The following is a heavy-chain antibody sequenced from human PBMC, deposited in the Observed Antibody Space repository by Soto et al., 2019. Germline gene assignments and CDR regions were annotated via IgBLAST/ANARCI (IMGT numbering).Heavy chain of an antibody. J-gene: IGHJ6*03. V-gene: IGHV3-74*01. D-gene: IGHD3-10*01. Sequence: EVQLVESGGGLVQPGGSLRLSCAASEFTFSGRSVHWGRQAPGKGLVWVSGIDRVGTDSTYADSVKGRFTSSRDNAKNTVYLQMNSLRVEDTAVYYCARGWFGPDVWGKGTTVTVSS. CDR2: IDRVGTDS. CDR3: ARGWFGPDV. CDR1: EFTFSGRS.